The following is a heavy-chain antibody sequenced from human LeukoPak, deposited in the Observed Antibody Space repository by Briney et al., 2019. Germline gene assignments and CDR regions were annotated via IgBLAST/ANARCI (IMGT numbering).Heavy chain of an antibody. V-gene: IGHV4-34*01. D-gene: IGHD6-13*01. CDR3: SRGAGIATAIVWFDP. CDR1: RGAFSGYY. J-gene: IGHJ5*02. CDR2: INHSGST. Sequence: SETLALTRGVYRGAFSGYYWSWIRQPPGEGLEWIGEINHSGSTNYNPSLKSRVTISVDTSKNQFSLKLSSVTAADTAVYYCSRGAGIATAIVWFDPWGQGTLVTVSS.